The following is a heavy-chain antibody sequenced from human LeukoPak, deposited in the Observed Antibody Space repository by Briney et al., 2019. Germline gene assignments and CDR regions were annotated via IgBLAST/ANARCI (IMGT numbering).Heavy chain of an antibody. D-gene: IGHD1-26*01. V-gene: IGHV4-61*02. CDR1: GGSISSGSHY. J-gene: IGHJ5*02. Sequence: SQTLSLTCTVSGGSISSGSHYWSWIRQPAGKGLEWIGRIYTSGSTNYNPSLKSRVTISVDTSKNQFSLKLSSVTAADTAVYYCARERWELLPGWFDPWGQGTLVTVSS. CDR2: IYTSGST. CDR3: ARERWELLPGWFDP.